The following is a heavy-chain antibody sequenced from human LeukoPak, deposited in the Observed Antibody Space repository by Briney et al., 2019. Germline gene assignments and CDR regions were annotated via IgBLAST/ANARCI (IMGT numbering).Heavy chain of an antibody. CDR2: IYHSGGT. V-gene: IGHV4-30-2*01. J-gene: IGHJ4*02. D-gene: IGHD6-19*01. CDR3: ARGNEEWLVSDY. CDR1: GGSISSGGYY. Sequence: PSETLSLTCTVSGGSISSGGYYWSWIRQPPGKGLEWIGYIYHSGGTYYNPSLKSRVTISVDRSKNQFSLKLSSVTAADTAVYYCARGNEEWLVSDYWGQGTLVTVSS.